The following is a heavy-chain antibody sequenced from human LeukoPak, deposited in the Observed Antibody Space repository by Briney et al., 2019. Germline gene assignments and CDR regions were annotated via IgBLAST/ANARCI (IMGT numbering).Heavy chain of an antibody. CDR2: INHSGST. D-gene: IGHD2-15*01. V-gene: IGHV4-34*01. CDR3: ARGAAIYYYYGMDV. J-gene: IGHJ6*02. CDR1: GGAFSGYY. Sequence: LETPSLPCAVYGGAFSGYYWRWVRPPPGKGRGWIGEINHSGSTNYNPSLKSRVTISVDTSKNQFSLKLSSVTAADTAVYYCARGAAIYYYYGMDVWGQGTTVTVSS.